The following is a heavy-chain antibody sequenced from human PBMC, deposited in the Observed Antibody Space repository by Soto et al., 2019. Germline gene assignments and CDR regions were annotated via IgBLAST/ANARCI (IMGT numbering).Heavy chain of an antibody. CDR1: GGSLTSGTYS. CDR3: ARGREFDS. V-gene: IGHV4-30-2*01. Sequence: TLSLTCTVSGGSLTSGTYSWNWIRQPPGKGLEWIGYILPSGTTYYNPSLKSRVSISIDVSKNQFSLNLRSLTAADTAVYYCARGREFDSWGQGTLVTVSS. J-gene: IGHJ4*02. CDR2: ILPSGTT.